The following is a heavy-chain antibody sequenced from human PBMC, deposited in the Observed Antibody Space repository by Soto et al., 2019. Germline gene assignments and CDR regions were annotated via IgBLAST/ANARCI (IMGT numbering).Heavy chain of an antibody. Sequence: SETLSLTCAVYGGSFSGYYWSWIRQPPGKGLEWIGEINHSGNTNYNPSLKSRITINPDTSKNQFSLQLNSVTPEDTAVYYCARVARGYRYFQHWGQGTLVTVSS. CDR2: INHSGNT. V-gene: IGHV4-34*01. D-gene: IGHD5-18*01. J-gene: IGHJ1*01. CDR3: ARVARGYRYFQH. CDR1: GGSFSGYY.